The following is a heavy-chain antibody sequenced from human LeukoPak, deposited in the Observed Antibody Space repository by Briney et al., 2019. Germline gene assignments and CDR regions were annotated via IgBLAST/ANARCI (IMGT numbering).Heavy chain of an antibody. CDR2: INPSGGST. CDR1: GYTFTSYY. D-gene: IGHD5-24*01. CDR3: ARDCESNRRDGYNPTFYYYGMDV. V-gene: IGHV1-46*01. Sequence: ASVKVSCKASGYTFTSYYMHWVRQAPGQGLEWMGIINPSGGSTSYAQKFQGRVTMTRDTSTSTVYMELSSLRSEDTAVYYCARDCESNRRDGYNPTFYYYGMDVWGQGTTVTVSS. J-gene: IGHJ6*02.